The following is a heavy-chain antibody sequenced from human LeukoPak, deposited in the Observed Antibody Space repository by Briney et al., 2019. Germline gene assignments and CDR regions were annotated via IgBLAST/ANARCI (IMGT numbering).Heavy chain of an antibody. J-gene: IGHJ4*02. V-gene: IGHV3-30*02. CDR1: GFTFSTYG. Sequence: GGSLRLSCAASGFTFSTYGMHWVGQAPGKGRRGWGFLGFDGIIKYYADSGKGRFTISRENPKTTLFLQRNSLRTEDTAVYYCANDDRGYSTYWGQGTLVTVSS. D-gene: IGHD5-12*01. CDR3: ANDDRGYSTY. CDR2: LGFDGIIK.